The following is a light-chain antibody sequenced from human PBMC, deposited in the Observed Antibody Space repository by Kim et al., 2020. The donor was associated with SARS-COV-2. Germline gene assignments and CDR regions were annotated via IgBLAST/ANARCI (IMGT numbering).Light chain of an antibody. J-gene: IGLJ2*01. Sequence: SYELTQPPSVSVSPGQTASITCSGDNLGTKYVCWYQQKPGQSPVVVIYPDTKRPSGIPARFSASNSGNTATLTISGAQTMDEADYYCQAWDTTSPVVFGGGTKVTVL. CDR2: PDT. V-gene: IGLV3-1*01. CDR3: QAWDTTSPVV. CDR1: NLGTKY.